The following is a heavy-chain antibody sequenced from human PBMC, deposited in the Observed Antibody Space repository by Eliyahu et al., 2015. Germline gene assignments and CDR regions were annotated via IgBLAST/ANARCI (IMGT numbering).Heavy chain of an antibody. CDR1: GFTXSSXY. CDR2: IYSDGST. J-gene: IGHJ4*02. CDR3: ARDWRYGSGRNGY. V-gene: IGHV3-53*01. Sequence: EVQLVESGGGLIQPGGSLRLSCAASGFTXSSXYMXWXRQAPGKGLEWVSVIYSDGSTYYADSVKGRFTISRDNSKNTLYLQMNSLRAEDTAVYYCARDWRYGSGRNGYWGQGTLVTVSA. D-gene: IGHD3-10*01.